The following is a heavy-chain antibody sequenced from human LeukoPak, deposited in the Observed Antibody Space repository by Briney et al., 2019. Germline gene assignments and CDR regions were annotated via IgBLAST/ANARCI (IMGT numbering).Heavy chain of an antibody. D-gene: IGHD2-2*01. CDR3: AKYIVVVPAAMPENYYYYYGMDV. CDR1: GFTFSSYA. Sequence: GGSLRLSCAASGFTFSSYAMSWVRQAPGKGLEWVSAISGSGGSTYYADSVKGRFTISRDNSKNTLYLQMNSLRAEDTAVYYCAKYIVVVPAAMPENYYYYYGMDVWGQGTTVTVSS. V-gene: IGHV3-23*01. J-gene: IGHJ6*02. CDR2: ISGSGGST.